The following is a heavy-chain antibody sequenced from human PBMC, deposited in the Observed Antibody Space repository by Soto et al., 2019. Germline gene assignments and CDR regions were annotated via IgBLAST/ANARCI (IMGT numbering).Heavy chain of an antibody. D-gene: IGHD3-10*01. CDR2: IGDDGTRT. CDR3: AKRSARGTFYFDY. J-gene: IGHJ4*02. V-gene: IGHV3-23*01. Sequence: EVQLLESGGGLVQPGGSLRLSCAASGFTFSPDAMSWVRQAPGKGLDWVSSIGDDGTRTYYADSVKGRFTISRDNSKNALFLQMNSVRVEDTPVYFCAKRSARGTFYFDYWGQGTLAIVSS. CDR1: GFTFSPDA.